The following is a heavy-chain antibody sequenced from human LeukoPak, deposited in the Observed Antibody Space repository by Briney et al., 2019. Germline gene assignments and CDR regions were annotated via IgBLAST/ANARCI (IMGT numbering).Heavy chain of an antibody. J-gene: IGHJ3*02. CDR2: IYYSGST. D-gene: IGHD3-9*01. Sequence: SETLSLTCTVSGGSISSYYWSWIRQPPGEGLEWIGYIYYSGSTNYNPSLKSRVTISVDTSKNQFSLKLSSVTAADTAVYYCARANSYYDILTGYYRDAFDIWGQGTMVTVSS. CDR3: ARANSYYDILTGYYRDAFDI. CDR1: GGSISSYY. V-gene: IGHV4-59*01.